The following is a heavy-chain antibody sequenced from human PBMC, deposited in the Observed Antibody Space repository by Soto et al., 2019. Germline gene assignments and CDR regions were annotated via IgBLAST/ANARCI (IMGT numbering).Heavy chain of an antibody. CDR2: INQDGSEQ. CDR3: TQAETGRYSCSGNSYGRDY. J-gene: IGHJ4*02. D-gene: IGHD6-19*01. CDR1: GFTFSHCW. Sequence: EEHLGESGGGLVQPGGSLRLSCATSGFTFSHCWMSWVRQAPGKGLEWVANINQDGSEQYYVDSAKGRFTVSRDNAKNSLYLEMNNLRADDTAMYYCTQAETGRYSCSGNSYGRDYWGQGTLVTISS. V-gene: IGHV3-7*01.